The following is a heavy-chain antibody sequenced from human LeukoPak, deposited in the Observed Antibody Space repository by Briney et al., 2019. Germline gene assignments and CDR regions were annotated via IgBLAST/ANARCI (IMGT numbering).Heavy chain of an antibody. J-gene: IGHJ4*02. CDR2: MSSSDDGR. D-gene: IGHD3-10*01. V-gene: IGHV3-23*01. CDR1: GFSFSSYA. CDR3: AKDFGYYFDY. Sequence: GGSLRLSCATSGFSFSSYAMSWVRQAPGKGLEWVSAMSSSDDGRYYADSVKGRFTISRDNSKNTLYLQMNSLRAEDTAVYYCAKDFGYYFDYWGQGTLVTVSS.